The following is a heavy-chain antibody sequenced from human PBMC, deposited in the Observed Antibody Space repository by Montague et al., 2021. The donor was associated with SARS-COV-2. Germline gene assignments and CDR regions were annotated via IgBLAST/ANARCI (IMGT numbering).Heavy chain of an antibody. CDR2: TYYRSKWYN. J-gene: IGHJ4*02. V-gene: IGHV6-1*01. Sequence: CAISGDSVPSNSAAWNWIRQSPSRGLEWLGRTYYRSKWYNDYAVSVKGRITINPDTSKNQFSLQLNSVTPEDTAVYYCARNIAVAGRAEGFDYWGQGTLVTGSS. CDR3: ARNIAVAGRAEGFDY. D-gene: IGHD6-19*01. CDR1: GDSVPSNSAA.